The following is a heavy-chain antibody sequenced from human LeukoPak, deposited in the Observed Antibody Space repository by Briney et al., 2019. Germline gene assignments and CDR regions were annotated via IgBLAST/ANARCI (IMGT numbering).Heavy chain of an antibody. J-gene: IGHJ4*02. Sequence: GASVKVSCKASGGTFSSYAISWVRQAPGQGLEWMGGIIPIFGTANYAQKFQGRVTITADESTSIAYMELSSLRSEDTAVYYCARGNYGDAHFDYWGQGTLVTVSS. CDR1: GGTFSSYA. V-gene: IGHV1-69*13. CDR2: IIPIFGTA. D-gene: IGHD4-17*01. CDR3: ARGNYGDAHFDY.